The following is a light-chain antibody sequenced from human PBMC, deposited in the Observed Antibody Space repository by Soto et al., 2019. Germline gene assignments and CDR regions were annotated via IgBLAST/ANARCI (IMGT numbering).Light chain of an antibody. J-gene: IGKJ3*01. Sequence: EIVLTRCADTLSLSPGEGATLSCRASQSVSSSYLAWYQQKPGQAPRLLIYGASSRATAIPDRFSGSGSGTDFTLTISRLEPEDFAVYYCQQYGSSLFTFGPGTKVDIK. CDR1: QSVSSSY. V-gene: IGKV3-20*01. CDR2: GAS. CDR3: QQYGSSLFT.